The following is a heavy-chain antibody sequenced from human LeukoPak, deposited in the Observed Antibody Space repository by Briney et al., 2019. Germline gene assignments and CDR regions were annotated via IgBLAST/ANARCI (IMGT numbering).Heavy chain of an antibody. Sequence: GGSLRLSCAASGFTFSNAWMRWVRQAPGKGLEWVGRIKSKTDGGTTDYAAPVKGRFTISRDDSKNTLYLQMNSLRAEDTAVYYCAKRLAGAKGDDYWGQGTLVTVSS. J-gene: IGHJ4*02. V-gene: IGHV3-15*01. CDR1: GFTFSNAW. CDR3: AKRLAGAKGDDY. CDR2: IKSKTDGGTT. D-gene: IGHD1-26*01.